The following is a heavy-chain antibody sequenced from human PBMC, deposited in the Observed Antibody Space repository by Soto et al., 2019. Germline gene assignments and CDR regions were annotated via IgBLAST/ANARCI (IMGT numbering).Heavy chain of an antibody. Sequence: GASVKVSCKASGYTFTGYYMHWVRQAPGQGLEWMGWINPNSGGTNYAQKFQGWVTMTRDTSISTAYMELSRLRSDDTAVYYCATSPGGYDPPLDYWGQGTLVTVSS. CDR1: GYTFTGYY. CDR2: INPNSGGT. V-gene: IGHV1-2*04. J-gene: IGHJ4*02. CDR3: ATSPGGYDPPLDY. D-gene: IGHD5-12*01.